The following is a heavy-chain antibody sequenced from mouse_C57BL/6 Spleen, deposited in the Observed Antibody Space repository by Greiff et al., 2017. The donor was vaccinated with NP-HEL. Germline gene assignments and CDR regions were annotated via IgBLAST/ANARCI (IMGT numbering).Heavy chain of an antibody. D-gene: IGHD2-5*01. J-gene: IGHJ2*01. Sequence: VMLVESGPELVKPGASVKISCKASGYAFSSSWMNWVKQRPGKGLEWIGRIYPGDGDTNYNGKFKGKATLTADKSSSTAYMQLSSLTSEDSAVYFCAREYSNYGDYWGQGTTLTVSS. V-gene: IGHV1-82*01. CDR3: AREYSNYGDY. CDR2: IYPGDGDT. CDR1: GYAFSSSW.